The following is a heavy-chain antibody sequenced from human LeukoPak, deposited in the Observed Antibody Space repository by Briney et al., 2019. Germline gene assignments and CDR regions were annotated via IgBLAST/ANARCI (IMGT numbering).Heavy chain of an antibody. Sequence: ASVKVSCKASGYTFTSYYMYWVRQAPGQGLEWMGIINPSGGSTSYAQKFQGRVTMTRDMSTSTVYMELSSLRSEDTAVYYCARDLYDILTGPDYWGQGTLVTVSS. D-gene: IGHD3-9*01. J-gene: IGHJ4*02. CDR2: INPSGGST. V-gene: IGHV1-46*01. CDR1: GYTFTSYY. CDR3: ARDLYDILTGPDY.